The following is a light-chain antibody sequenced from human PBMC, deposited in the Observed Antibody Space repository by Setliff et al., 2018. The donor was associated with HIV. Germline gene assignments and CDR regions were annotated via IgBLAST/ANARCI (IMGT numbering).Light chain of an antibody. CDR2: EVS. Sequence: QSVLTQPASVSGSPGQSITISCTGTSSDVGGYNYVSWYQQHPGKAPELIIYEVSNRPSGISNRFSGSKSGNTASLTISGLQPEDEADYYCSSYTIRNTLLFGTGTKVTVL. J-gene: IGLJ1*01. V-gene: IGLV2-14*01. CDR1: SSDVGGYNY. CDR3: SSYTIRNTLL.